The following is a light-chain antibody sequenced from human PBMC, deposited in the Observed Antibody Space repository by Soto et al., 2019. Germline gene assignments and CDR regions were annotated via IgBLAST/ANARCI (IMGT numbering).Light chain of an antibody. CDR1: PGISNY. CDR3: QKYNSAPWT. J-gene: IGKJ1*01. V-gene: IGKV1-27*01. Sequence: DIQMTQSPSSLSASVGDRVTITSRGSPGISNYLDWYQQQPGKVPNLLIYVASTLQSGVPARFSGSGSGTDFTLTISSLQPEDVATYYCQKYNSAPWTFGQGTKVEI. CDR2: VAS.